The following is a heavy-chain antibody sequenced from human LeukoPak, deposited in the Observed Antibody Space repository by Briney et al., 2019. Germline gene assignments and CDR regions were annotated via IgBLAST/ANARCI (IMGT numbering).Heavy chain of an antibody. CDR2: LNVGNGNT. Sequence: ASVKVSCKASGYTFNSYAMHWVRQAPGQGLEWMGWLNVGNGNTKYSQKFQDRVTITRDTSASTAYMELSSLRSEDTAVYYCARDISGDYAEYFQHWGQGTLVTVSS. J-gene: IGHJ1*01. V-gene: IGHV1-3*01. CDR3: ARDISGDYAEYFQH. D-gene: IGHD1-20*01. CDR1: GYTFNSYA.